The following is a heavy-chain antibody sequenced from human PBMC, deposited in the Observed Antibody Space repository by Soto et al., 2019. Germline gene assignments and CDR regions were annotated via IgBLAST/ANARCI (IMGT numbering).Heavy chain of an antibody. D-gene: IGHD4-4*01. J-gene: IGHJ4*02. Sequence: VGSLRLSCAASGFTFSSYEMNWVRKAPGKGLEGVSYFSSSGSTIYYADSVKGGLTISRDNAKNSLYLQMNSLEAEDTAVYYSASFPTVTNYWGQGTLVTVSS. V-gene: IGHV3-48*03. CDR2: FSSSGSTI. CDR3: ASFPTVTNY. CDR1: GFTFSSYE.